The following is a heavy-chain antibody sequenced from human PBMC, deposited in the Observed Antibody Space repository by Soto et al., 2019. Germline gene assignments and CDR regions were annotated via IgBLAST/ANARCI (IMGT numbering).Heavy chain of an antibody. J-gene: IGHJ3*02. CDR3: ARVLGWYYAFDI. V-gene: IGHV4-61*01. Sequence: QVQLQESGPGLVKPSETLSLTCTVSGGSVSSGSYYWSWIRQPPGKGLEWIGYIYYSGSTNYNPSLKSRVTISVDTSKNQFSLKLSSVTAADTAVYYCARVLGWYYAFDIRGQGTMVTVSS. CDR2: IYYSGST. D-gene: IGHD6-19*01. CDR1: GGSVSSGSYY.